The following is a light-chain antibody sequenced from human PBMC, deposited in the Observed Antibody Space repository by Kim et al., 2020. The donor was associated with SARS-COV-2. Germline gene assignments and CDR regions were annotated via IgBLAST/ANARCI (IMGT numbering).Light chain of an antibody. CDR3: QQYGSSPRM. Sequence: SPGERAPLSCRSSQSVSGSYLAWYQQRPGQAPRLLIYGASSRATGIPDRFSGSGSGTDFTLTISRLEPEDFAVYYCQQYGSSPRMFGQGTKVDIK. CDR2: GAS. V-gene: IGKV3-20*01. CDR1: QSVSGSY. J-gene: IGKJ1*01.